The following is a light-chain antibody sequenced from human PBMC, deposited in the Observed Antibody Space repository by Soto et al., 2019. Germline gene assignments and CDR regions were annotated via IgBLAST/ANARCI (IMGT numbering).Light chain of an antibody. CDR2: AAS. CDR1: QSVSRY. J-gene: IGKJ5*01. CDR3: QQSYITLPIT. V-gene: IGKV1-39*01. Sequence: DVQMTQSPSSLTALVGDRVTITCRASQSVSRYLNWYQHKPGKAPKLLINAASNLRSGVPSRFSGSGSGTDFTLTIDGLQPEDFAVYYCQQSYITLPITFGQGTRLELK.